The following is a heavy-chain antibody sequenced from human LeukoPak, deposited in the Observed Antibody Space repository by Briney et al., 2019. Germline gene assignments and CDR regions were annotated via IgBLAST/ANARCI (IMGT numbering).Heavy chain of an antibody. CDR3: AREVLGIYYYDFWSGYYRYFDY. CDR1: GFTFSSYW. D-gene: IGHD3-3*01. J-gene: IGHJ4*02. CDR2: IKQDGSEK. Sequence: AGGSLRLSCAASGFTFSSYWMSWVRQAPGKGLKWVANIKQDGSEKYYVDSVKGRFTISRDNAKNSLYLQMNSLRAEDTAVYYCAREVLGIYYYDFWSGYYRYFDYWGQGALVTVSS. V-gene: IGHV3-7*01.